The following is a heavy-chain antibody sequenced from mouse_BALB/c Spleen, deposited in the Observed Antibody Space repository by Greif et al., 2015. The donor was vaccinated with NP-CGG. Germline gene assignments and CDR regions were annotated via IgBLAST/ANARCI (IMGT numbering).Heavy chain of an antibody. CDR3: ARPTGGYAMDY. D-gene: IGHD4-1*02. V-gene: IGHV5-17*02. Sequence: EVQGVESGGGLVQPGGSRKLSCAASGFTFSSFGMHWVRQAPEKGLEWVAYISSGSSTIYYADTVKGRFTISRDNPKNTLFLQMTSLRSEDTAMYYCARPTGGYAMDYWGQGTSVTVSS. J-gene: IGHJ4*01. CDR1: GFTFSSFG. CDR2: ISSGSSTI.